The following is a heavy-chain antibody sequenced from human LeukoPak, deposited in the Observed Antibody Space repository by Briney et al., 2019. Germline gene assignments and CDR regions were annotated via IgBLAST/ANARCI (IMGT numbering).Heavy chain of an antibody. V-gene: IGHV1-18*01. CDR1: GYTFTSYG. J-gene: IGHJ4*02. D-gene: IGHD3-22*01. Sequence: GASAKVSCKASGYTFTSYGISWVRQAPGQGLEWMGWISAYNGNTNYAQKLQGRVTMTTDTSTSTAYMELSSLRSEDTAVYYCARSSYYDSSGYLDYWGQGTLVTVSS. CDR3: ARSSYYDSSGYLDY. CDR2: ISAYNGNT.